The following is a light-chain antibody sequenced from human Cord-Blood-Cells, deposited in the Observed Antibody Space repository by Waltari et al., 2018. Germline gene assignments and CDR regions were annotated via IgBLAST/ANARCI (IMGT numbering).Light chain of an antibody. V-gene: IGLV2-23*01. CDR1: SSDVGSYNL. Sequence: QSALTQPASVSGSPGQSITISCPGTSSDVGSYNLVSWYQQHPGKAPNLMIYEGSKRPSGVSNRFSGSKSGNTASLTISGLQAEDEADYYCCSYAGSSTLVSGGGTKLTVL. J-gene: IGLJ2*01. CDR2: EGS. CDR3: CSYAGSSTLV.